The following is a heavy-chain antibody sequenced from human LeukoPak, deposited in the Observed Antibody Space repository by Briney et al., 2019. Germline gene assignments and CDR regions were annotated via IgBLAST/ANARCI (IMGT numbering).Heavy chain of an antibody. Sequence: QSGGSLRLSCAASGFTFSNYGMHWVRQAPGKGLEWVAVIWAAGRNQYYSDSVRGRFTVSRDNSKSMLYLQMNSLRVEDTTVYYCVKEDGPYGAFDVWGQGTMVTVSS. CDR1: GFTFSNYG. V-gene: IGHV3-33*03. CDR2: IWAAGRNQ. CDR3: VKEDGPYGAFDV. D-gene: IGHD3-16*01. J-gene: IGHJ3*01.